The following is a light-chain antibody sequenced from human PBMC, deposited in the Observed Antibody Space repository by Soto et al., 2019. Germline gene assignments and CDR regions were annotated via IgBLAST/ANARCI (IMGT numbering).Light chain of an antibody. CDR2: DAS. Sequence: EIVLTQSPATLSLSPGERATLSCRASQSVSSYFAWYQQKPGQAPRLLIYDASNRATGIPGRFSGSGSGTDFTLTISSLEPDDFAVYYCQQRGNWTVTFGQGTRVDIK. CDR1: QSVSSY. CDR3: QQRGNWTVT. V-gene: IGKV3-11*01. J-gene: IGKJ1*01.